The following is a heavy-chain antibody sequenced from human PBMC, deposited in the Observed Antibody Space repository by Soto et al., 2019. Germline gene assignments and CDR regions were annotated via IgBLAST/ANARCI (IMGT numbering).Heavy chain of an antibody. CDR3: ARHEDYSNYNWFDP. CDR1: GYSFTSYW. J-gene: IGHJ5*02. CDR2: IYPGDSDT. Sequence: PGESLKISCKGSGYSFTSYWIGWVRQMPGKGLEWMGIIYPGDSDTRYSPSFQGQVTISADTSISTAYLQWSSLTASDTAMYYCARHEDYSNYNWFDPWGQGTLVTVSS. V-gene: IGHV5-51*01. D-gene: IGHD4-4*01.